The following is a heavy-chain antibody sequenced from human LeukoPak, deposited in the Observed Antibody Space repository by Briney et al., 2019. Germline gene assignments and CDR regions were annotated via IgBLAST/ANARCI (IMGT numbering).Heavy chain of an antibody. CDR1: GGSISSNTCF. J-gene: IGHJ4*02. CDR3: ARHAAAGFCSSANCPTFDS. Sequence: PSETLSLTCTVSGGSISSNTCFWGWIRQSPGKGLEWIGSIYYSGSTYYSPSLKSRVTISIDTPKNQFSLKLTSVTASDTAVFYCARHAAAGFCSSANCPTFDSWGQGALVTVSS. D-gene: IGHD2-2*01. V-gene: IGHV4-39*01. CDR2: IYYSGST.